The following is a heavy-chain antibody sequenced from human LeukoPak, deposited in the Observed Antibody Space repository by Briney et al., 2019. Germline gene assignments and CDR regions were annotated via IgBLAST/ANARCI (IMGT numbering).Heavy chain of an antibody. V-gene: IGHV4-34*01. CDR3: ARGLWFGELSNP. Sequence: SETLSLTCAVYGGSFSGYYWSWIRQPPGKGLEWIGEINHSGSTNYNPSLKSRVTISVDTSKNQFSLKLSSVTAADTTVYYCARGLWFGELSNPWGQGTLVTVSS. CDR2: INHSGST. CDR1: GGSFSGYY. J-gene: IGHJ5*02. D-gene: IGHD3-10*01.